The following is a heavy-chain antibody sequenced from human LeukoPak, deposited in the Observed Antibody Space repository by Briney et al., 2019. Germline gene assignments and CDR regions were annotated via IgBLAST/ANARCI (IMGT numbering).Heavy chain of an antibody. D-gene: IGHD3-22*01. Sequence: SETLSLICTVSGASISSSSYYWSWIRQSPGKGLEWLGSLYFTGNIYYNPPLKSRVTIAGDTSKNQFSLKLSSVTASDTAVYYCVADSGGYSYLDFWGQGTLVTVSS. J-gene: IGHJ4*02. CDR1: GASISSSSYY. CDR2: LYFTGNI. CDR3: VADSGGYSYLDF. V-gene: IGHV4-39*01.